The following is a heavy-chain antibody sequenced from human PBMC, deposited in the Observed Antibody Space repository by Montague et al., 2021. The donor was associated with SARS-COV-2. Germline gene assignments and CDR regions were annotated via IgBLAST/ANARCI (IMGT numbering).Heavy chain of an antibody. Sequence: SETLSLTCTVSGGSISSSSYYWGWIRQPPGKGLEWIGSIYYSGSTYYNPSLKSRVTISVDTYKNQFSLKLISVTAADTAVYYCARQENSSGWFKPDAFDIWGQGTMVTVSS. CDR2: IYYSGST. J-gene: IGHJ3*02. CDR1: GGSISSSSYY. D-gene: IGHD6-19*01. CDR3: ARQENSSGWFKPDAFDI. V-gene: IGHV4-39*01.